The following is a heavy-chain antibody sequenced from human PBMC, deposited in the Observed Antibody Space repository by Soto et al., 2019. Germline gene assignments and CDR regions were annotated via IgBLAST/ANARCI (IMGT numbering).Heavy chain of an antibody. V-gene: IGHV4-61*01. D-gene: IGHD3-3*01. Sequence: QVQLQESGPGLVKPSETLSLTCTVSGGSVSSGSYYWSWIRQPPGKGLEWIGYIYYSGSTNYNPSLKSRVTISVDTSKNQFSLKLSSVTAADTAVYYCARERVRFLEGNYFEYWGQGTLVTVSS. CDR2: IYYSGST. CDR1: GGSVSSGSYY. CDR3: ARERVRFLEGNYFEY. J-gene: IGHJ4*02.